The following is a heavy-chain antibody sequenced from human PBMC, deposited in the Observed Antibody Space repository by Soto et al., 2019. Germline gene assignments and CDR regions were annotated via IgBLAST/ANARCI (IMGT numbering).Heavy chain of an antibody. J-gene: IGHJ4*02. D-gene: IGHD1-26*01. CDR3: ARSEAAFSGNFDY. CDR2: VYESGRT. CDR1: GYSISSGYY. V-gene: IGHV4-38-2*01. Sequence: SETLSLTCAVSGYSISSGYYWGWIRQPPGKGLEWIGNVYESGRTHYNSSLKSRVTISVDTSKNQFSLKLTSVTAADTAVYYCARSEAAFSGNFDYWGQGTLVTVSS.